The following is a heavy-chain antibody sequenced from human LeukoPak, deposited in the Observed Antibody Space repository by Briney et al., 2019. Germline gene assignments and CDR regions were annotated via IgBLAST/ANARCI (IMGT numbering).Heavy chain of an antibody. CDR1: GFTFTSSA. J-gene: IGHJ4*02. D-gene: IGHD3-10*01. CDR3: AATPFTMVRGVIGDY. CDR2: IVVGSGNT. V-gene: IGHV1-58*01. Sequence: TVKVSCKASGFTFTSSAVQWVRQARGQRLEWIGWIVVGSGNTNYAQKFQERVTITRDMSTSTAYMELSSLRSEDTAVYYCAATPFTMVRGVIGDYWGQGTLVTVSS.